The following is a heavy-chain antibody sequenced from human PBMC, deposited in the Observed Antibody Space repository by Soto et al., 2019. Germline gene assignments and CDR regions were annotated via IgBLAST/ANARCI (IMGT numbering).Heavy chain of an antibody. CDR3: AVRVGATRGDWFDS. V-gene: IGHV1-18*01. J-gene: IGHJ5*01. D-gene: IGHD1-26*01. Sequence: ASVKVCCKASGDTCTSYGISWVRQAPGQGLEWMGWISAYNGNTNYAQKLQGRVTMTTDTSTSTAYMELRSLRSDDTAVYYCAVRVGATRGDWFDSWGQGTLVTVSS. CDR2: ISAYNGNT. CDR1: GDTCTSYG.